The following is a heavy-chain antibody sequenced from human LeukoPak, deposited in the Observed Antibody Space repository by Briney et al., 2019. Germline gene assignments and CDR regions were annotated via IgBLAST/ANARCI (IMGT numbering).Heavy chain of an antibody. V-gene: IGHV4-28*01. CDR2: IYYSGST. CDR1: GYSISSSNW. D-gene: IGHD2-21*01. Sequence: SDTLSLTCAVSGYSISSSNWWGWIRQPPGKGLEWIGYIYYSGSTYYNPSLKSRVTMSVDTSKNQFSLKLSSVTAVDTAVYYCARKGPGDCLDYWGQGTLVTVSP. J-gene: IGHJ4*02. CDR3: ARKGPGDCLDY.